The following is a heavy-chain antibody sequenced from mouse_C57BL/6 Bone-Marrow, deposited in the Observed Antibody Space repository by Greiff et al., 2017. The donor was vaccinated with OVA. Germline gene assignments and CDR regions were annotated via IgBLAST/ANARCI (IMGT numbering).Heavy chain of an antibody. D-gene: IGHD2-12*01. CDR3: ARHWPRRGFAY. CDR1: GFTFSSYG. CDR2: ISSGGSYT. Sequence: EVHLVESGGDLVKPGGSLKLSCAASGFTFSSYGMSWVRQTPDKRLEWVATISSGGSYTYYPDSVKGRFTISRDNAKNTLYLQMSSLKSEDTAMYYCARHWPRRGFAYWGQGTLVTVSA. J-gene: IGHJ3*01. V-gene: IGHV5-6*01.